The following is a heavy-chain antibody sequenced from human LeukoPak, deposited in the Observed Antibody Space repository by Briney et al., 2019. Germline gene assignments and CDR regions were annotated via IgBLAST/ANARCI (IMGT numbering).Heavy chain of an antibody. CDR3: ARILDYVWGSYRTFDY. Sequence: KPSETLSLTCAVYGGSFSGYYWSWIRQPPGKGLEWIGEINHSGSTNYNPSLKSRVTISVDTSKNQFSLKLSSVTAADTAVYYCARILDYVWGSYRTFDYWGQGTLVTVSS. CDR1: GGSFSGYY. V-gene: IGHV4-34*01. J-gene: IGHJ4*02. CDR2: INHSGST. D-gene: IGHD3-16*02.